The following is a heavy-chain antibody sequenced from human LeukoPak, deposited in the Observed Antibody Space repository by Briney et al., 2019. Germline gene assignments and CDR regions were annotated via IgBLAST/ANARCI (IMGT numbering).Heavy chain of an antibody. CDR1: GGSVSSGSYY. Sequence: SETLSLTCTVSGGSVSSGSYYWSWIRQPPGKGLEWIGYIYYSGSTNYNPSLKSRVTISVDTSKNQFSLKLSSVTAADTAVYYCARYSLAPAVAGYSCFDYWGQGTLDTVSS. CDR3: ARYSLAPAVAGYSCFDY. V-gene: IGHV4-61*01. D-gene: IGHD6-19*01. CDR2: IYYSGST. J-gene: IGHJ4*02.